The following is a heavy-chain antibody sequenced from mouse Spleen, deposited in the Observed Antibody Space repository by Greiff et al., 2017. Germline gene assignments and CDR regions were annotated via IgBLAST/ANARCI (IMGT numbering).Heavy chain of an antibody. J-gene: IGHJ2*01. Sequence: VQLQESGAELARPGASVKMSCKASGYTFTSYTMHWVKQRPGQGLEWIGYINPSSGYTKYNQKFKDKATLTADKSSSTAYMQLSSLTSEDSAVYYCARSLLLRSHDYWGQGTTLTVSS. CDR3: ARSLLLRSHDY. CDR1: GYTFTSYT. D-gene: IGHD1-1*01. CDR2: INPSSGYT. V-gene: IGHV1-4*01.